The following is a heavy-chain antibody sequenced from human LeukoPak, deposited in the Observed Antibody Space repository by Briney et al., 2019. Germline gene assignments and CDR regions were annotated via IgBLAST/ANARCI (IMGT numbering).Heavy chain of an antibody. CDR1: GFTFSSYA. J-gene: IGHJ4*02. D-gene: IGHD6-6*01. CDR3: AKDPSMGYSSSPFDY. Sequence: GGSLRLSCAASGFTFSSYAMSWVRQAPGKGLEWVSAISGSGGSTYYADSVKGRFTISRDNSKNTLYLQMNSLRAEDTAVYYCAKDPSMGYSSSPFDYWGQGTLVTVSS. V-gene: IGHV3-23*01. CDR2: ISGSGGST.